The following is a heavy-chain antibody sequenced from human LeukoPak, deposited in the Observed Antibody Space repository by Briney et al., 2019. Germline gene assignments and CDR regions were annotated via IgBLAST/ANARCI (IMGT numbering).Heavy chain of an antibody. CDR1: GGSISSGSYY. CDR2: IYTSGST. V-gene: IGHV4-61*02. J-gene: IGHJ4*02. Sequence: SETLSLTCTVPGGSISSGSYYWSWIRQPAGKGLEWIGRIYTSGSTNYNPSLKSRVTISVDTSKNQFSLKLSFVTAADTAVYYCAAGHDYGGNTFDYWGQGTLVTVSS. D-gene: IGHD4-23*01. CDR3: AAGHDYGGNTFDY.